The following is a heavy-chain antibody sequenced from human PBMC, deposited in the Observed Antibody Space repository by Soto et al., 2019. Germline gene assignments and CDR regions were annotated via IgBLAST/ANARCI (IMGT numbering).Heavy chain of an antibody. CDR3: ARGSAAAGPHFDY. CDR1: GFTFSSYE. CDR2: ISSSGSTI. Sequence: EVQLVESGGGLVQPGGSLRLSCAASGFTFSSYEMNWVRQAPGKGLEWVSYISSSGSTIYYADSVKGRFTISRDNAKNSLYLQMNSLRAEDTAVCYCARGSAAAGPHFDYWGQGTLVTVSS. V-gene: IGHV3-48*03. J-gene: IGHJ4*02. D-gene: IGHD6-13*01.